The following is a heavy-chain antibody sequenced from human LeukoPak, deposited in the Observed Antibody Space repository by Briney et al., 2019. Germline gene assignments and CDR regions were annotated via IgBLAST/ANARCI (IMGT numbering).Heavy chain of an antibody. D-gene: IGHD2-15*01. CDR3: AKAAPQSWWAFDI. Sequence: PGGSLRLSCAASGFTFSRYGMHWVRQAPGKGLEWVAVISYDGSNKYYADSVRGRFSISRDNSKNTLYLQMNTLRPEDTAVYYCAKAAPQSWWAFDIWGQGTMVTVS. CDR2: ISYDGSNK. V-gene: IGHV3-30*18. J-gene: IGHJ3*02. CDR1: GFTFSRYG.